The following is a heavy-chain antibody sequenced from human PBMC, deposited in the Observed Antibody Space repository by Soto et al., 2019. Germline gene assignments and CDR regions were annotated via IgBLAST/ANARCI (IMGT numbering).Heavy chain of an antibody. V-gene: IGHV3-30-3*01. CDR2: LSYYGNNI. Sequence: QVQLVESGGGVVQPGRSLRLSCAASGFTFSNYAIHWVRQAPGKGLEWVAVLSYYGNNIHYADSVKGRITVSRDNSKNTLFLQKNSLRAEDTALYYCARGPIGDAAMVTNYFYYWGQGTLVTVSS. CDR1: GFTFSNYA. J-gene: IGHJ4*02. CDR3: ARGPIGDAAMVTNYFYY. D-gene: IGHD5-18*01.